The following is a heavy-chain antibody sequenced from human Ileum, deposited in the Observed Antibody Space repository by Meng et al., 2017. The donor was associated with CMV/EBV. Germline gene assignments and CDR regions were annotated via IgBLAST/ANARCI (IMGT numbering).Heavy chain of an antibody. CDR3: AHRREPHRGDWFDI. Sequence: FSGVPLSSGRVAVGWIRQPPGKALEWLAIIYGDDDKYYSPSLSNSLTITKDTSKNQVVLTMTNMDPVDTATYYCAHRREPHRGDWFDIWGQGILVTVSS. CDR1: GVPLSSGRVA. V-gene: IGHV2-5*02. D-gene: IGHD3-16*01. J-gene: IGHJ5*02. CDR2: IYGDDDK.